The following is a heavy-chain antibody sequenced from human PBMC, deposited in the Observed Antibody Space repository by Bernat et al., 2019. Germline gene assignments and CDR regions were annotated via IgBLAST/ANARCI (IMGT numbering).Heavy chain of an antibody. V-gene: IGHV3-74*01. CDR2: INSDGSST. CDR3: SGTGYGDYSLTFDY. CDR1: GFTFSSYW. Sequence: EVQLVESGGGLVQPGGSLRLSCAASGFTFSSYWMHWVRQAPGKGLVWVSRINSDGSSTSYADSVKGRFTISRANAKNTLYLQMNSLRAEDTTVYYCSGTGYGDYSLTFDYWGQGTLVTVSS. D-gene: IGHD4-17*01. J-gene: IGHJ4*02.